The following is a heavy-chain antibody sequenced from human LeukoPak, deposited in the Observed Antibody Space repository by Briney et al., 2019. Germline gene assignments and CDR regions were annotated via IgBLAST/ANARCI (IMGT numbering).Heavy chain of an antibody. Sequence: PSETLSLTCTVSGGSISSYYWSWIRQPPGKGLEWIGYIYYSGSTNYNPSLKSRVTISVDTSKNQFSLKLSSVTAADTAVYYCARWLQLGAYDAFDIWGQGTMVTVSS. CDR3: ARWLQLGAYDAFDI. CDR2: IYYSGST. J-gene: IGHJ3*02. D-gene: IGHD5-24*01. V-gene: IGHV4-59*01. CDR1: GGSISSYY.